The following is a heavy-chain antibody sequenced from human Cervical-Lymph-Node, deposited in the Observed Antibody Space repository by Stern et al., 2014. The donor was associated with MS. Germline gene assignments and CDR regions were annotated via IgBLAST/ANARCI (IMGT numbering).Heavy chain of an antibody. D-gene: IGHD3-3*01. V-gene: IGHV1-18*01. CDR2: ISAYNGNT. CDR1: GYTFTSYG. Sequence: QVQLVQSGAEVKKPGASVKVSCKASGYTFTSYGISWVRQAPGQGLEWMGWISAYNGNTNYAQKLQGRVTMTTDTSTSTAYMELRSLRSDDTAVYYCAREVITIFGVVTHTDYYYSMDVWGQGTTVTVSS. J-gene: IGHJ6*02. CDR3: AREVITIFGVVTHTDYYYSMDV.